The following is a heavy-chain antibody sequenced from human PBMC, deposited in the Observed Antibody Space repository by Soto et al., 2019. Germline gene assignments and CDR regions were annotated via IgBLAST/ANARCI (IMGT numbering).Heavy chain of an antibody. CDR1: GGSISSYY. Sequence: SETLSLTCSVSGGSISSYYWSWIRQPAGKGLEWIGRIYTSGSTNYNPSLKSRVTMSVDTSKNQFSLKLSSVTAADTAVYYCARTGGSGSYYGTGYYYYGMDVWGQGTTVTVSS. CDR3: ARTGGSGSYYGTGYYYYGMDV. V-gene: IGHV4-4*07. D-gene: IGHD3-10*01. J-gene: IGHJ6*02. CDR2: IYTSGST.